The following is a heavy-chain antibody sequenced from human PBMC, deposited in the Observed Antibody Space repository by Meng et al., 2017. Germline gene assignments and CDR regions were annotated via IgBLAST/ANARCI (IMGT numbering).Heavy chain of an antibody. CDR3: VLDTAIGGTDY. Sequence: GESLKISCAASGFTVSSNYMSWVRQAPGKGLEWVSVIYSGGSTYYADSVKGRFTISRDNSKNTLYLQMNGLGAEDTAVYYCVLDTAIGGTDYWGQGTLVTVSS. CDR2: IYSGGST. D-gene: IGHD5-18*01. V-gene: IGHV3-53*01. J-gene: IGHJ4*02. CDR1: GFTVSSNY.